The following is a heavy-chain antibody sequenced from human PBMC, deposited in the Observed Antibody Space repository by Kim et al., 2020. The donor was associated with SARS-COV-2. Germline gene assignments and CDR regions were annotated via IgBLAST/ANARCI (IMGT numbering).Heavy chain of an antibody. Sequence: ASVKVSCKASGYTFTSYAMHWVRQAPGQRLEWMGWINAGNGNTKYSQKFQGRVTITRDTSASTAYMELSSLRSEDTAVYYCARGGPVTTSFDYWGQGTLVTVSS. CDR2: INAGNGNT. CDR1: GYTFTSYA. J-gene: IGHJ4*02. CDR3: ARGGPVTTSFDY. V-gene: IGHV1-3*01. D-gene: IGHD4-17*01.